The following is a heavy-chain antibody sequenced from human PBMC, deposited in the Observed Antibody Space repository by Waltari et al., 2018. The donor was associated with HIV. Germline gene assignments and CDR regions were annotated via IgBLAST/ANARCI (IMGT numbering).Heavy chain of an antibody. J-gene: IGHJ6*02. D-gene: IGHD3-16*01. CDR3: ARVRMGDYYYSYGMDV. CDR1: GYNFTGYY. CDR2: INPKTGGT. V-gene: IGHV1-2*02. Sequence: QVQLVQSGAEVKKPGASVKVSCKASGYNFTGYYLYWVRQAPEQGLQWMGWINPKTGGTQYAQEFQGRVTMTRDTSIRTAYMDLSRLISDDTAVYCCARVRMGDYYYSYGMDVWGQATKVTVSS.